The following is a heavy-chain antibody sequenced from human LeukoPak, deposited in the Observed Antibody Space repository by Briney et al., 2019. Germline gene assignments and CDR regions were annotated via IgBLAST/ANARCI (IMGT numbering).Heavy chain of an antibody. CDR1: GGTFRNYA. J-gene: IGHJ6*03. D-gene: IGHD3-10*01. V-gene: IGHV1-69*13. CDR3: ARGRGLNYYYYYMDV. Sequence: VKVSCKASGGTFRNYAISWVRQAPGQGLEWMAGIIPIFGSANYAQKFQGRVTITADKPTSTAYMELSSLRSEDTAVYYCARGRGLNYYYYYMDVWGKGTTVTVSS. CDR2: IIPIFGSA.